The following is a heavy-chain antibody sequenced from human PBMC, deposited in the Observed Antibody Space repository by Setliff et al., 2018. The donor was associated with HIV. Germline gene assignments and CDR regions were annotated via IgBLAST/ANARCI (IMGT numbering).Heavy chain of an antibody. Sequence: GASVKVSCKASGYTFIRYGISWVRQAPGQGLEWMGWISAYNGNTNYIEKLQGRVTMATDTSTRTAYMELSSLTSEDTAVYYCARGKGVGGVVITGGLDVWGKGTTVTVSS. CDR3: ARGKGVGGVVITGGLDV. J-gene: IGHJ6*04. CDR1: GYTFIRYG. D-gene: IGHD3-10*01. CDR2: ISAYNGNT. V-gene: IGHV1-18*01.